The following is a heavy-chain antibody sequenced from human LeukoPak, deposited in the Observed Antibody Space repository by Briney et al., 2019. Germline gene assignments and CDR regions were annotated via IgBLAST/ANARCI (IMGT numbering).Heavy chain of an antibody. J-gene: IGHJ4*02. V-gene: IGHV1-8*01. CDR1: GYTFTSDD. CDR2: MNPNSGNT. Sequence: ASVKVSCKASGYTFTSDDINWVRQATGQGPEWMGWMNPNSGNTGFAQKFQGRVTITADKSTSTAYMELSSLRSEDTAVYYCARELGMEGSGWGQGTLVTVSS. CDR3: ARELGMEGSG. D-gene: IGHD7-27*01.